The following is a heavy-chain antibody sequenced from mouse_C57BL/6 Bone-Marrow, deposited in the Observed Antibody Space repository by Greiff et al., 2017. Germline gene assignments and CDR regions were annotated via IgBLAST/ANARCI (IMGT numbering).Heavy chain of an antibody. D-gene: IGHD1-1*01. CDR2: IYPGDGDT. CDR3: ATTSLYYGSSYDWFAY. Sequence: QVQLQQPGAELVMPGASVKLSCKASGYAFSSYWMNWVKQRPGKGLEWIGQIYPGDGDTNYNGKFKGKATLTADKSSSTAYMQLSSLTSEDSAVYFCATTSLYYGSSYDWFAYWGQGTLVTVSA. J-gene: IGHJ3*01. CDR1: GYAFSSYW. V-gene: IGHV1-80*01.